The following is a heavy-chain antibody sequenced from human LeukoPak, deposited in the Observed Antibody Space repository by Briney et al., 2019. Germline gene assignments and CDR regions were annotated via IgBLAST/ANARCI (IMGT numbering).Heavy chain of an antibody. J-gene: IGHJ4*02. D-gene: IGHD4-17*01. CDR2: ISTYNGNT. CDR3: ARGDDYGDYWGLY. V-gene: IGHV1-18*01. CDR1: GYTFTKYG. Sequence: ASVKVSCKASGYTFTKYGITWVRQAPGQGLEWMGWISTYNGNTNYAQKLQGRVTMATDTSTSTAYMELRSLISDDAAVYYCARGDDYGDYWGLYWGQGTLVTVSS.